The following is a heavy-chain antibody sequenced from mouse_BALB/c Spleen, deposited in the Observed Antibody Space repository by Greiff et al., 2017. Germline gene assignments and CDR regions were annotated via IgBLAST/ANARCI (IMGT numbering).Heavy chain of an antibody. CDR2: ISDGGSYT. Sequence: DVKLVESGGGLVKPGGSLKLSCAASGFTFSDYYMYWVRQTPEKRLEWVATISDGGSYTYYPDSVKGRFTISRDNAKNNLYLQMSSLKSEDTAMYYCARDRDYYAMDYWGQGTSVTVAS. CDR3: ARDRDYYAMDY. J-gene: IGHJ4*01. V-gene: IGHV5-4*02. CDR1: GFTFSDYY.